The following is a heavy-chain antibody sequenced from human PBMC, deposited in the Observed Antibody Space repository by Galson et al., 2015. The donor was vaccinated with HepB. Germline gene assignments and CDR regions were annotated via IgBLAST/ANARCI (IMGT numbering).Heavy chain of an antibody. CDR1: GFTFSSYA. Sequence: SLRLSCAASGFTFSSYAMSWVRQAPGKGLEWVSAISGSGGSTYYTDSVKGRFTISRDNSKNTLYLQMNSLRAEDTAVYYCASSPGSGSLLIYAFDIWGQGTMVTVSS. CDR2: ISGSGGST. CDR3: ASSPGSGSLLIYAFDI. D-gene: IGHD1-26*01. J-gene: IGHJ3*02. V-gene: IGHV3-23*01.